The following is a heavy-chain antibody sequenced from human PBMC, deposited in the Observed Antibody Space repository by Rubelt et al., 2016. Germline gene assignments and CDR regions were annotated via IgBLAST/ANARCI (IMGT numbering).Heavy chain of an antibody. D-gene: IGHD3-9*01. CDR3: ARGVRHFYDILTGYHYGMDV. J-gene: IGHJ6*02. Sequence: WIGEINHSGSTNYNPSLKSRVTISVDTSTNQFSLKLSSVTAADTAVYYCARGVRHFYDILTGYHYGMDVWGQGTTVTVSS. CDR2: INHSGST. V-gene: IGHV4-34*01.